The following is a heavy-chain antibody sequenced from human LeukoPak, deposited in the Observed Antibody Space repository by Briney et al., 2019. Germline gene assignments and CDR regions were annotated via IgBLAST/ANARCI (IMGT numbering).Heavy chain of an antibody. CDR2: VYYSGST. V-gene: IGHV4-39*07. CDR3: ARLQVVHYYFDS. CDR1: GGSISTTNYY. D-gene: IGHD6-13*01. J-gene: IGHJ4*02. Sequence: SETLSLTCTVSGGSISTTNYYWGWIRQSPGKGLEWFGCVYYSGSTNYNPSLKSRVTMSVDTSKNQFSLKLSSVTAADTAVYYCARLQVVHYYFDSWGQGTLVTVSS.